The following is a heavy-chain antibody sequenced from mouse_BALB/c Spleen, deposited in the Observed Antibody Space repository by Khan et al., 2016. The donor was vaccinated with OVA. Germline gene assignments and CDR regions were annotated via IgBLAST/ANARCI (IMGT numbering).Heavy chain of an antibody. CDR3: ARDGSRYNYAMDY. CDR1: GYSITSDYA. J-gene: IGHJ4*01. Sequence: EVQLQESGPGLVKPSQSLSLTCTVTGYSITSDYAWNWIRQFPGNKLEWMGYISYSGSTNYNPALKSRISIKRDTSKYQSLLQLNSVTTEDTATYYCARDGSRYNYAMDYWGQGTSVTVSS. CDR2: ISYSGST. D-gene: IGHD2-3*01. V-gene: IGHV3-2*02.